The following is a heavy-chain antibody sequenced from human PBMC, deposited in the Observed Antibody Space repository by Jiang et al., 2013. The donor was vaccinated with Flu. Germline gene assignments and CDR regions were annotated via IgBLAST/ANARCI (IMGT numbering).Heavy chain of an antibody. CDR1: GFTFSSYA. CDR3: AKDPYCSSTSCLGIGYYGMDV. J-gene: IGHJ6*04. CDR2: ISGSGGST. D-gene: IGHD2-2*01. Sequence: VQLLESGGGLVQPGGSLRLSCAASGFTFSSYAMSWVRQAPGKGLEWVSAISGSGGSTYYADSVKGRFTISRDNSKNTLYLQMNSLRAEDTAVYYCAKDPYCSSTSCLGIGYYGMDVWGKGTTVTVSS. V-gene: IGHV3-23*01.